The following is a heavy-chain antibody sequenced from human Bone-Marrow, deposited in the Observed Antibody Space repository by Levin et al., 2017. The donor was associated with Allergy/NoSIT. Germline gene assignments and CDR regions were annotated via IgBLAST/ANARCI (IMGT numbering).Heavy chain of an antibody. D-gene: IGHD1-1*01. CDR2: TSNDGTKK. CDR1: GFTFTHYA. Sequence: AGESLKISCAASGFTFTHYAMHWVRQAPGRGLEWVTLTSNDGTKKYYADSVQGRFSISRDDSNSTLYLQMNSLRPEDTAVYYCARASKLERLDYWGQGTLVTVSS. CDR3: ARASKLERLDY. J-gene: IGHJ4*02. V-gene: IGHV3-30-3*01.